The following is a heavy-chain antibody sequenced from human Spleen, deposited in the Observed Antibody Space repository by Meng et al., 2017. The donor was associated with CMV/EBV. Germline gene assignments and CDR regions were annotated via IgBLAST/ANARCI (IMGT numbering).Heavy chain of an antibody. D-gene: IGHD3-10*01. CDR2: ISGSGASA. CDR1: GFTFSSYA. V-gene: IGHV3-23*01. J-gene: IGHJ4*02. CDR3: ARGGHKAGYFDY. Sequence: GESLKISCAASGFTFSSYAMRWVRQAPGRGLEWVSTISGSGASAFCPDSVKGRFTISRDNSKNTLYLQMNSLRAEDTAVYYCARGGHKAGYFDYWGQGTLVTVSS.